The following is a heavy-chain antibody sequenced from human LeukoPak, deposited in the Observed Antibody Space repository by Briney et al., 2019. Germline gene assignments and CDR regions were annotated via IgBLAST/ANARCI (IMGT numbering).Heavy chain of an antibody. CDR1: GFTFSRFG. Sequence: GGSLRLSCAASGFTFSRFGMYWFRQAPGKGLEWVSSISSSSSYIYYADSVKGRFTISRDNAKNSLYLQMNSLRAEDTAVYYCARDDDYSNPFDYWGQGTLVTVSS. CDR3: ARDDDYSNPFDY. CDR2: ISSSSSYI. V-gene: IGHV3-21*01. J-gene: IGHJ4*02. D-gene: IGHD4-11*01.